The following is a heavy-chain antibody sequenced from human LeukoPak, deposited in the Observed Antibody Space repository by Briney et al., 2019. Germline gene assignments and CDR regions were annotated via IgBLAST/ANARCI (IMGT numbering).Heavy chain of an antibody. Sequence: GGSLRLSCAASGFNFNSYAMHWVRQTPGKGLQWVSGISWNSDALVYADSVKGRFTISRDDAKNSLFLRMNSLRTEDTALYYCARRTSNWAFDIWGQGTMITVSS. V-gene: IGHV3-9*01. CDR2: ISWNSDAL. J-gene: IGHJ3*02. CDR1: GFNFNSYA. D-gene: IGHD4-11*01. CDR3: ARRTSNWAFDI.